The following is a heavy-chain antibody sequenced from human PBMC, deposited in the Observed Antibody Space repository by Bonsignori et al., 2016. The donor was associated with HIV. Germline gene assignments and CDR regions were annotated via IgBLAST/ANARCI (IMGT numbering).Heavy chain of an antibody. V-gene: IGHV1-18*01. Sequence: WVRQAPGQGLEWMGWISTYNGNTKYAQNLKGRVTMTTDTSANTAYMDLMSLKSDDTAVYYCARALSCSGGSCYSDAFDIWGQGTMVTVSS. D-gene: IGHD2-15*01. J-gene: IGHJ3*02. CDR2: ISTYNGNT. CDR3: ARALSCSGGSCYSDAFDI.